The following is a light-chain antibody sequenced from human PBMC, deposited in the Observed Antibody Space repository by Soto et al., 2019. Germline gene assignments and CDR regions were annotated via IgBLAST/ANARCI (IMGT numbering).Light chain of an antibody. CDR2: GAS. CDR3: QQYSSSPRT. CDR1: QSVNNNY. Sequence: EIVLTQSPGTLFLSPGERATLSCRASQSVNNNYLAWYQQKPGQAPRLLIYGASRRATGIADRFSGSGSGTDFTLTISRLEPEDFAVYYCQQYSSSPRTFGQGTKVDIK. J-gene: IGKJ1*01. V-gene: IGKV3-20*01.